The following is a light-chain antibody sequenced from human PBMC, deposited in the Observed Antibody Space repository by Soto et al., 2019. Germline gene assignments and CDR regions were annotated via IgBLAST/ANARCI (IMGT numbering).Light chain of an antibody. CDR2: GAS. V-gene: IGKV3-20*01. Sequence: EIVWTQSPDTLYLSPGERDTLSCRASEIVTTRGLARYQQKPDKPPRLLIYGASSRPGGIPDKFSGSGSGTDFTFTINRLEPDDFAVYYCLQYVRSPYTFAQGTKLEI. CDR1: EIVTTRG. CDR3: LQYVRSPYT. J-gene: IGKJ2*01.